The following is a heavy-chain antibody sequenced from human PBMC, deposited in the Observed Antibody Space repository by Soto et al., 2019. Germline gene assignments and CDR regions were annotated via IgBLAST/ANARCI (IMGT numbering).Heavy chain of an antibody. V-gene: IGHV1-2*04. J-gene: IGHJ6*02. Sequence: ASVKVSCKASGYTFTGYYMHWVRQAPVQGLEWMGWINPNSGGTNYAQKFQGWVTMTRDTTKNQLFLELTSVTAADTAVYYCARDTHRSSIAVFYGLDVWGQGTTVTVSS. CDR3: ARDTHRSSIAVFYGLDV. D-gene: IGHD6-6*01. CDR1: GYTFTGYY. CDR2: INPNSGGT.